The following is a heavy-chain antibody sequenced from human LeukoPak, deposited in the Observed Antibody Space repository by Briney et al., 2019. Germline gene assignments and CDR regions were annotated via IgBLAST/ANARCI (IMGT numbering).Heavy chain of an antibody. Sequence: SETLSLTCTVSGGSISSGSYYWSWIRQPAGKGLEWIGRIYTSGSTNYNPSLKSRVTISVDTSKNQFSLKLSSVTAADTAVYYCARVSGMGRYFDWLAGGDYYYYYMDVWGKGTTVTISS. D-gene: IGHD3-9*01. CDR3: ARVSGMGRYFDWLAGGDYYYYYMDV. CDR1: GGSISSGSYY. J-gene: IGHJ6*03. V-gene: IGHV4-61*02. CDR2: IYTSGST.